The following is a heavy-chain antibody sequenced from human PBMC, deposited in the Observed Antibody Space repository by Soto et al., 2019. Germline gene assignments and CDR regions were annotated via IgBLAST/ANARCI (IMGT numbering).Heavy chain of an antibody. CDR1: GFTFDDYA. CDR3: AKAQGGEIVTFGGVIVSPNAFDL. V-gene: IGHV3-9*01. J-gene: IGHJ3*01. D-gene: IGHD3-16*02. Sequence: VQLVESGGGLVQPGRSLRLSCAASGFTFDDYAMHWVRQAPGKGLEWVSDMSWNSGSIGYAPSVKGRVTISRDNAKNSLYLQINRLRAEDAALYYCAKAQGGEIVTFGGVIVSPNAFDLWGQGTMLTVSS. CDR2: MSWNSGSI.